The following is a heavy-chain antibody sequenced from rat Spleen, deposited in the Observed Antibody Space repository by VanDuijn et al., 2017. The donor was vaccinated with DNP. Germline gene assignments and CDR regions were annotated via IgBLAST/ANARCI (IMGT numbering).Heavy chain of an antibody. Sequence: EVQLVESGGGLVQPGRSLKLSCAASGFTLSDYYMAWVRQAPTKGLEWVAYISYEGGRTFNGDSVRGRFTISRDNAKSTLYLQMNSLRSEDMATYYCARHVLPLRVWDYWGQGVMVTVSS. D-gene: IGHD1-4*01. CDR2: ISYEGGRT. V-gene: IGHV5-22*01. CDR1: GFTLSDYY. J-gene: IGHJ2*01. CDR3: ARHVLPLRVWDY.